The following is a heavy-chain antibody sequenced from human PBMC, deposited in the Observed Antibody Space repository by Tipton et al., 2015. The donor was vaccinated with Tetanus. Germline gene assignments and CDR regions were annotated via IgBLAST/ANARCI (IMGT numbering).Heavy chain of an antibody. Sequence: TLSLTCTVSGGSISSYYWSWIRQPPGKGLEWIGYIYYSGSTNYNPSLKSRVTISVDTSKNQFSLKLSSVTAADTAVYYCARHGYLVAGMDVWGQGTTVTVSS. CDR3: ARHGYLVAGMDV. V-gene: IGHV4-59*08. CDR1: GGSISSYY. D-gene: IGHD2-8*02. CDR2: IYYSGST. J-gene: IGHJ6*02.